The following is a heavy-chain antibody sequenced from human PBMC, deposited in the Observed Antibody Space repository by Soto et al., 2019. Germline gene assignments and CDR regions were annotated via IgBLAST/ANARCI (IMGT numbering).Heavy chain of an antibody. CDR3: ARGPRNSGYGTGAGFYYYYNGLDV. CDR1: GGSFTAYY. Sequence: QVQLQQWGAGLLKPSETLSLTCGVYGGSFTAYYWRWIRQPPGKGLEFIGEINHSASTNYSPSLKSRVTISIDTSKNHISLPLRSVTAADTAVYYCARGPRNSGYGTGAGFYYYYNGLDVWGQGTTVTVSS. J-gene: IGHJ6*02. CDR2: INHSAST. V-gene: IGHV4-34*01. D-gene: IGHD5-12*01.